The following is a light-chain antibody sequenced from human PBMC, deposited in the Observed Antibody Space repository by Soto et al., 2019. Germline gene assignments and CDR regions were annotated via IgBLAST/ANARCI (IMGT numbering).Light chain of an antibody. V-gene: IGLV1-47*01. CDR1: SSNIGSNY. J-gene: IGLJ3*02. CDR2: RNN. Sequence: QSVLTQPPSASGTPGQRVTISCSGSSSNIGSNYVYWYQQLPGTAPKLLIYRNNQRPSGVPDRFSGSKSGTSASLAIRGLRSEDEAEYYCAAWDDSLSAWVFGGGTKVTVL. CDR3: AAWDDSLSAWV.